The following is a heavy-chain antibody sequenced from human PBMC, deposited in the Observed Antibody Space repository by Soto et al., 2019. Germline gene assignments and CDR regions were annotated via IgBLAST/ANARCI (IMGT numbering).Heavy chain of an antibody. D-gene: IGHD6-13*01. J-gene: IGHJ5*02. Sequence: PSETLSLTCTVSGGSISTRDYYWILIRQPPGKGLEWIGYIYYSGSTYYNPSLKSRVTISVDTSKNQFSLKLSSVTAADTAVYYCARERPDGSRLDPWGQGTLVTVSS. CDR3: ARERPDGSRLDP. CDR2: IYYSGST. V-gene: IGHV4-30-4*08. CDR1: GGSISTRDYY.